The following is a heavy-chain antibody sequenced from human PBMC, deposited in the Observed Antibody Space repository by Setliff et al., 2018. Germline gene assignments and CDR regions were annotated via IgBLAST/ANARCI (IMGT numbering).Heavy chain of an antibody. V-gene: IGHV1-2*06. CDR3: ARSYYYDSSAANWFDP. J-gene: IGHJ5*02. D-gene: IGHD3-22*01. CDR2: INPNSGGT. CDR1: GYTFTGYY. Sequence: PSVKVSCKASGYTFTGYYMHWVRQAPGQGLEWMGRINPNSGGTNYAQKFQGRVTMTRDTSISTAYMELSRLRSDDTAVYYCARSYYYDSSAANWFDPWGQGTLVTVSS.